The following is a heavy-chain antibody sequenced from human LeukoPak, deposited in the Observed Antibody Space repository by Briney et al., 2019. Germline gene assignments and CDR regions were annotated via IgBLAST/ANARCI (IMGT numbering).Heavy chain of an antibody. Sequence: SETLSLTCAVYGGSFSGYYWSWIRQPPGKGLEWIGEINHRGSTNYNPSLKSRVTISVDTSKNQFSLKLSSVTAADTAVYYCARSTWHYDILTGYYRIVSPFDYWGQGTLVTVSS. CDR2: INHRGST. CDR3: ARSTWHYDILTGYYRIVSPFDY. V-gene: IGHV4-34*01. D-gene: IGHD3-9*01. CDR1: GGSFSGYY. J-gene: IGHJ4*02.